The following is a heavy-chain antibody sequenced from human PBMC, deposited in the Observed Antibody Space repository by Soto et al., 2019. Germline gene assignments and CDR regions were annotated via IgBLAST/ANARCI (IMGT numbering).Heavy chain of an antibody. CDR1: GFTFSSYG. CDR2: IWYDGSNE. V-gene: IGHV3-33*01. CDR3: ARDDGDSSGWSGSPLFDY. Sequence: GGSLRLSCAASGFTFSSYGMHWVRQAPGKGLEWVAVIWYDGSNEFYADSVKGRFTVSRDNSKNTLYLQLNSLRVEDTAVYYCARDDGDSSGWSGSPLFDYWGQGTLVTVSS. D-gene: IGHD6-19*01. J-gene: IGHJ4*02.